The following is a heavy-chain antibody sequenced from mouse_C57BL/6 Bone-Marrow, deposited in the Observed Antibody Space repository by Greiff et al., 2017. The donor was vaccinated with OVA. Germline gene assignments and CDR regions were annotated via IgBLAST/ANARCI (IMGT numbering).Heavy chain of an antibody. Sequence: VKLQESGPGLVQPSQSLSITCTVSGFSLTSYGVHWVRQSPGKGLEWLGVIWSGGSTDYNAAFISRLSISKDNSKSQVFFKMNSLQADDTAIYYCARNFYYGSSYWYFDVWGTGTTVTVSS. CDR1: GFSLTSYG. CDR3: ARNFYYGSSYWYFDV. CDR2: IWSGGST. J-gene: IGHJ1*03. V-gene: IGHV2-2*01. D-gene: IGHD1-1*01.